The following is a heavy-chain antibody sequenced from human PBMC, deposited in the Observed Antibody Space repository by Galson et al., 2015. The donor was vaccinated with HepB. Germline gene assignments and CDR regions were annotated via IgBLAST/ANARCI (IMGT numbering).Heavy chain of an antibody. Sequence: SVKVSCKASGYTFTSYDINWVRQATGQGLEWMGWMNPNSGNTGYAQRFQGRVTMTRNTSISTAYMELSSLRSEDTAVYYCARGGYSRFTFDIWGQGTMVTVSS. CDR3: ARGGYSRFTFDI. CDR2: MNPNSGNT. V-gene: IGHV1-8*01. J-gene: IGHJ3*02. D-gene: IGHD6-13*01. CDR1: GYTFTSYD.